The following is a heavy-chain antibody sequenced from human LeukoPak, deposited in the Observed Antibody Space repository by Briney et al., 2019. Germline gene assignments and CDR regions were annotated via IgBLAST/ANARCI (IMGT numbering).Heavy chain of an antibody. CDR3: ARGGGIGDIVVVVAATPLDY. V-gene: IGHV3-48*04. J-gene: IGHJ4*02. D-gene: IGHD2-15*01. CDR1: GFTFSSYG. Sequence: PGGSLRLSCAASGFTFSSYGMHWVRQAPGKGLEWVSYISSSGSTIYYADSVKGRFTISRDNAKNSLYLQMNSLRAEDTAVYYCARGGGIGDIVVVVAATPLDYWGQGTLVTVSS. CDR2: ISSSGSTI.